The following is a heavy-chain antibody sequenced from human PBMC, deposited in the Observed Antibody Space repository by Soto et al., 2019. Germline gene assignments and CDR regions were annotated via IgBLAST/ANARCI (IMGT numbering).Heavy chain of an antibody. CDR1: GYSFTSYW. CDR2: IYPGDSDT. V-gene: IGHV5-51*01. CDR3: AKDEYYYSRSGYYIFDS. Sequence: PGESLKISCKGSGYSFTSYWIGWVRQMPGKGLEWMGIIYPGDSDTRYSPSFQGQVTISADKSISTAYLQWSSLKASDTALYYCAKDEYYYSRSGYYIFDSWGQGTLVTVSS. D-gene: IGHD3-22*01. J-gene: IGHJ4*02.